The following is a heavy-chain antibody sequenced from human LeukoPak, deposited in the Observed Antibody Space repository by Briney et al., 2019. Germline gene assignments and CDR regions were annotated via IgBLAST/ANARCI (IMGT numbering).Heavy chain of an antibody. Sequence: PGGSLRLSCAVSGFTFTDTYMTWIRQAPGKGLESLSYISPSGTDISYADSVKGRFTISRDNAKNSLYLQMNSLRAEDTAVYYCARDPTSSWETAFDIWGQGTMVTVSS. CDR3: ARDPTSSWETAFDI. CDR2: ISPSGTDI. CDR1: GFTFTDTY. V-gene: IGHV3-11*04. J-gene: IGHJ3*02. D-gene: IGHD1-26*01.